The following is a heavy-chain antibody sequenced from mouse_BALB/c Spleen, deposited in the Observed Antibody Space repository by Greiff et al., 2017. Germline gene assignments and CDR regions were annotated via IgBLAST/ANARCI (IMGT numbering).Heavy chain of an antibody. D-gene: IGHD2-10*02. CDR2: ISSGSSTN. V-gene: IGHV5-17*02. J-gene: IGHJ4*01. Sequence: EVKLVESGGGLVQPGGSRKLSCAASGFTFSSFGMHWVRQAPEKGLEWVAYISSGSSTNYYADTVKGRFTISRDNPKNTLFLQMTSLRSEDTAMYYCARGEYGGLTAMDYWGQGTSVTVSS. CDR1: GFTFSSFG. CDR3: ARGEYGGLTAMDY.